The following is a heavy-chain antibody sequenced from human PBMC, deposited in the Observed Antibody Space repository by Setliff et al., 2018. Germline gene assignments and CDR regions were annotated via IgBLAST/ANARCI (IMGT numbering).Heavy chain of an antibody. J-gene: IGHJ4*02. D-gene: IGHD5-18*01. CDR2: IGGRGIST. V-gene: IGHV3-23*01. CDR3: ARVYAYSYGFDS. CDR1: GFTFGDFA. Sequence: GGSLRLSCAASGFTFGDFAMTWVRQAPGKGLEWVSGIGGRGISTYYVDSVKGRFIISRDNSENTLYLQMNSLRAEDTAVYYCARVYAYSYGFDSWGQGTRVTVSS.